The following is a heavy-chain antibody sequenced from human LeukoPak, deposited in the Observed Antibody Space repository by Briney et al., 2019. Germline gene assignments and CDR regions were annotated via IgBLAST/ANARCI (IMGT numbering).Heavy chain of an antibody. J-gene: IGHJ4*02. CDR2: IKPKTDGETT. Sequence: PGGSLRLSCAASGFTFSNAYMNWVRQAPGKGLEWVGRIKPKTDGETTEYAAPVKGRFSISRDDSKNMLYLQMNSLKTEDTAVYYCTTPGIDYSYCWGQGTLVTVSS. V-gene: IGHV3-15*07. CDR1: GFTFSNAY. D-gene: IGHD3-10*01. CDR3: TTPGIDYSYC.